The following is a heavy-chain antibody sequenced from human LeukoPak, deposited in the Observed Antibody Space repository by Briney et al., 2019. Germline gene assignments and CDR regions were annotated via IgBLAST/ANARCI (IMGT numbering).Heavy chain of an antibody. CDR1: GFTFSSYG. CDR2: IYGAGTT. Sequence: PGGSLRLSCAASGFTFSSYGMHWVRQAPGKGLEWVSVIYGAGTTYYADSVKGRFTISRDNSKNTLYLQMNTLRAEDTALYYCARSGTHYTFDYWGQGSLVTVSS. D-gene: IGHD1-26*01. J-gene: IGHJ4*02. V-gene: IGHV3-53*01. CDR3: ARSGTHYTFDY.